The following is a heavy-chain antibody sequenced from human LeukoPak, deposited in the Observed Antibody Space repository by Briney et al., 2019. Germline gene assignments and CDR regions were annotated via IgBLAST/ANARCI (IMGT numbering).Heavy chain of an antibody. D-gene: IGHD6-13*01. CDR1: GASISSYY. CDR2: ISSSGST. CDR3: ARSDSSSWYKAFDI. Sequence: PSQTLSLTWTVSGASISSYYWSWIRQPPGKGLEWIGYISSSGSTNYNPSLKSRVPISVDTSKDQFSLNLSSVTAADTAVYSCARSDSSSWYKAFDIWGQGTMVTVSS. V-gene: IGHV4-59*08. J-gene: IGHJ3*02.